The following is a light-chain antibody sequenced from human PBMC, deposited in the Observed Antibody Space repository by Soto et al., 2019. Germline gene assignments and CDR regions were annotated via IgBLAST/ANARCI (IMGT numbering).Light chain of an antibody. Sequence: DIPMTQSPSTLSASVGDRVSITCRASQSINRWLAWYQQKPGKAPKLLIYKASTLESGVPSRFSGSGSGTEFTLTISGLQADDFATYYCQHYNSYPFTFGPGTKVDIK. CDR3: QHYNSYPFT. CDR1: QSINRW. V-gene: IGKV1-5*03. CDR2: KAS. J-gene: IGKJ3*01.